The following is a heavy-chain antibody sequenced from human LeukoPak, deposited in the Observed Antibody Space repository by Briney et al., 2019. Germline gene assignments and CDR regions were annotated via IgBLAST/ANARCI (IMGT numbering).Heavy chain of an antibody. CDR2: ISSSSSYI. CDR1: GFTFSSYS. Sequence: PGGSLRLPCAASGFTFSSYSMNWVRQAPGKGLEWVSSISSSSSYIYYADSVKGRFTISRDSAKNSLYLQMNSLRAEDTAVYYCAREYYDILTGYVGYYYYYGMDVWAKGPRSPSP. J-gene: IGHJ6*02. D-gene: IGHD3-9*01. CDR3: AREYYDILTGYVGYYYYYGMDV. V-gene: IGHV3-21*01.